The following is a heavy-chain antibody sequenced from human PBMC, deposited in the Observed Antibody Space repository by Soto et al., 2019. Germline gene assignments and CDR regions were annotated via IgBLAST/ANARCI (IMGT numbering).Heavy chain of an antibody. CDR2: ISYSANT. Sequence: TPSLSCTRSGGSMNDGSSYWSWIRQHPGKGLEWVVYISYSANTYYNPSLHSPISMSLDASKNHFSLTLSSVTAADTAVYYYARTVVMTASHGPRGEGSVVTLSS. D-gene: IGHD2-21*02. CDR1: GGSMNDGSSY. V-gene: IGHV4-31*01. J-gene: IGHJ5*02. CDR3: ARTVVMTASHGP.